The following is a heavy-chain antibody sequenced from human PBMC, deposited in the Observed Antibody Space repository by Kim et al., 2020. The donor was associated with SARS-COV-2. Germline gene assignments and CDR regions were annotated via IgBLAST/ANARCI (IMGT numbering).Heavy chain of an antibody. Sequence: ASVKVSCKTSGYNFATHGVTWVRQAPGQGLEWMGWISGTSGDTHYAQRFQGRVTMTADTYTATAYMELKNLGSDDTAVYYCARDRSRIEPTMAEYWGQG. D-gene: IGHD2-15*01. CDR2: ISGTSGDT. CDR1: GYNFATHG. V-gene: IGHV1-18*01. J-gene: IGHJ4*02. CDR3: ARDRSRIEPTMAEY.